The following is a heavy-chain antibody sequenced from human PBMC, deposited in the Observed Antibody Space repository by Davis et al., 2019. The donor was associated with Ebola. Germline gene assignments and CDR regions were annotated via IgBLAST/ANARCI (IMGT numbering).Heavy chain of an antibody. Sequence: GGSLRLSCAASAFTFSSYSMNWVRQAPGKGLEWVSSISSSSSYIYYADSVKGRFTISRDNAKNSLYLQMNSLRAEDTAVYYCARGIASIAARPYNWFDPWGQGTLVTVSS. CDR1: AFTFSSYS. D-gene: IGHD6-6*01. V-gene: IGHV3-21*01. J-gene: IGHJ5*02. CDR3: ARGIASIAARPYNWFDP. CDR2: ISSSSSYI.